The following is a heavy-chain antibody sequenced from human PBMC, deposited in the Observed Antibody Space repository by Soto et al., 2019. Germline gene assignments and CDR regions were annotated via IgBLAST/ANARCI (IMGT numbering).Heavy chain of an antibody. V-gene: IGHV1-3*01. CDR1: GYTFTSYA. J-gene: IGHJ5*02. CDR3: ARGPGPRVLRYFDWLLDDNWFDP. D-gene: IGHD3-9*01. Sequence: ASVTVSCQASGYTFTSYAMHWVRQAPGQRLEWTGWINAGNGNTKYSQKFQGRVTITRDTSASTAYMELSSLRSEGTAVYYCARGPGPRVLRYFDWLLDDNWFDPWGQGTLVTVSS. CDR2: INAGNGNT.